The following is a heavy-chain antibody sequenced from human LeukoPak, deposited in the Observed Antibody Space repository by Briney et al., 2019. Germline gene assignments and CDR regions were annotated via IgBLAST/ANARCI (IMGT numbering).Heavy chain of an antibody. CDR3: ARNPSDLYSGYELFWFDP. J-gene: IGHJ5*02. CDR1: GYTFTSYA. V-gene: IGHV1-3*01. D-gene: IGHD5-12*01. Sequence: ASVRVSCKASGYTFTSYAMHWVRQAPGQRLEWMGWINAGNGNTKYSQKFQGRVTITRDTSASTAYMELSSLRSEDTAVYYCARNPSDLYSGYELFWFDPWGQGTLVTVSS. CDR2: INAGNGNT.